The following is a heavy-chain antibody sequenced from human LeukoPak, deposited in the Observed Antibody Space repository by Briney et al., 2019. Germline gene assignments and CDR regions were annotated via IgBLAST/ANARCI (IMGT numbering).Heavy chain of an antibody. J-gene: IGHJ6*03. CDR1: GGSISSYY. CDR3: ARVGLGSGSSTGNYYYMDV. V-gene: IGHV4-59*01. CDR2: IYYSGST. Sequence: ASETLSLTCTVSGGSISSYYWSWIRQPPGKGLEWIGYIYYSGSTNYNPSLKNRITMSRDTSKNQLSLKLSSVTAADTAVYYCARVGLGSGSSTGNYYYMDVWGKGTTVTVSS. D-gene: IGHD3-10*01.